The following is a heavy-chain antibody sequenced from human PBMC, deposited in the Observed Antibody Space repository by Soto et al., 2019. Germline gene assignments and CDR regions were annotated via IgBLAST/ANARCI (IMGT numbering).Heavy chain of an antibody. V-gene: IGHV4-39*01. CDR3: ARHTRYCSSTSCHNDAFDI. D-gene: IGHD2-2*02. J-gene: IGHJ3*02. Sequence: QLQLQESGPGLVKPSETLSLTCTVSGGSISSSSYYWGWIRQPPGKGLEWIGSIYYSGSTYYNPSLKSRVTISVDTSKNQFSLKLSSVTAADTAVYYCARHTRYCSSTSCHNDAFDIWGQGTMVTVSS. CDR2: IYYSGST. CDR1: GGSISSSSYY.